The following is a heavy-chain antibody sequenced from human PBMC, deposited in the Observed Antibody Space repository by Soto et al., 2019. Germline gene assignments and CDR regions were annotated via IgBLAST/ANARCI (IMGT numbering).Heavy chain of an antibody. Sequence: PGGSLRLSCAASGFTFSSYGMHWVRQAPGKGLEWVAVIWYDGSNKYYADSVQGRFTISRDNSKNTLYLQMNSLRAEDTAVYYCARARSYYDILTGYSFAFDYWGQGTLVTVSS. CDR3: ARARSYYDILTGYSFAFDY. CDR1: GFTFSSYG. J-gene: IGHJ4*02. V-gene: IGHV3-33*01. CDR2: IWYDGSNK. D-gene: IGHD3-9*01.